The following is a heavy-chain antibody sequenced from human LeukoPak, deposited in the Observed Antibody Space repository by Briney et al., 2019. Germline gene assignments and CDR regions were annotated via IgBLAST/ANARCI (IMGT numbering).Heavy chain of an antibody. D-gene: IGHD3-10*01. Sequence: SQTLSLTCTVSGGSISSGGYYWRWIRQHPGRGLEWIGYIYYSGSTYYNPSLKSRVAISVDTSKNQFSLKLSSVTAADTAIYYCAGSVTSRVVLDYWGQGTLVTVSS. V-gene: IGHV4-31*03. CDR1: GGSISSGGYY. CDR3: AGSVTSRVVLDY. J-gene: IGHJ4*02. CDR2: IYYSGST.